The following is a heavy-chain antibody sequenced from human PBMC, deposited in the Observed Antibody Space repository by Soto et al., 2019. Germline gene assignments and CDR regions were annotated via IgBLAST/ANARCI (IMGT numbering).Heavy chain of an antibody. CDR3: ARGGPSSKWLDP. V-gene: IGHV4-59*02. CDR2: IYNGGTT. CDR1: GGSVSSYH. Sequence: PSETLSLTCTGSGGSVSSYHWSWVRQPPGKRPEWIAYIYNGGTTNYNPSLKSRLTISLDTSKNQFSLKLSSVTAADTAVYFCARGGPSSKWLDPWGQGIQVTVS. J-gene: IGHJ5*02.